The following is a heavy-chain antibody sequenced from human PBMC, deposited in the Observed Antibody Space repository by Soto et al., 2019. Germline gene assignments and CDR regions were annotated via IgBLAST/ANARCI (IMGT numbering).Heavy chain of an antibody. V-gene: IGHV3-30*03. CDR1: GFTFSSYG. Sequence: LRLSCAASGFTFSSYGMHWVRQARGKGLEWVAVISYDGSNKYYADSVKGRFTISRDNSKNTLYLQMNSLRAEDTAVYYCARPQDYYDSSGYYYVGNNWFDPWGQGTLVTVSS. CDR3: ARPQDYYDSSGYYYVGNNWFDP. D-gene: IGHD3-22*01. CDR2: ISYDGSNK. J-gene: IGHJ5*02.